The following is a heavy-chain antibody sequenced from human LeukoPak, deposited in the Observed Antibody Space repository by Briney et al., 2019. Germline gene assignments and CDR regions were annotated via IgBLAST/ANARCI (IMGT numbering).Heavy chain of an antibody. Sequence: ASVKVSCMAFGYTFTDYYMYWVRQAPGQGLEWMGWIIPNSGGTNYAQRFQGRVTMTRDTSITTAYMELSSLRSDDTAVYYCARFSTRGWHFDYWGQGTLVTVSS. J-gene: IGHJ4*02. CDR1: GYTFTDYY. V-gene: IGHV1-2*02. CDR2: IIPNSGGT. D-gene: IGHD6-19*01. CDR3: ARFSTRGWHFDY.